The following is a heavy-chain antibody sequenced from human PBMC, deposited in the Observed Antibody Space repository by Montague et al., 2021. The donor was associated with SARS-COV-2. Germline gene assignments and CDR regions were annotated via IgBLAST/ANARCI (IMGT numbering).Heavy chain of an antibody. CDR1: GFTFNSYA. Sequence: SLRLSCAASGFTFNSYAMSWVRQAPGKGLEWVSLIYSGGSSTYYADSVKGRFTISRDNSKNTPYLQMNSMIAEDTAVYYCAKTHRYYNRNFDYWGQGTLVTVSS. D-gene: IGHD3-22*01. CDR3: AKTHRYYNRNFDY. V-gene: IGHV3-23*03. CDR2: IYSGGSST. J-gene: IGHJ4*02.